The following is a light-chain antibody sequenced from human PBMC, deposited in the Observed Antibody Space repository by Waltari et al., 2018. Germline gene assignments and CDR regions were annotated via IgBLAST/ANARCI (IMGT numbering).Light chain of an antibody. CDR2: EVS. V-gene: IGLV2-8*01. CDR1: NNDIGSYDY. J-gene: IGLJ2*01. Sequence: QSALTQPPSASGSPGQSVTLSCTGTNNDIGSYDYVSWYQHHPGKAPKLIIYEVSNRPSGVSKRFSGSKSGSTASLTVSALQVEDEAIYYCSSYVASRIVFGGGTRLTVL. CDR3: SSYVASRIV.